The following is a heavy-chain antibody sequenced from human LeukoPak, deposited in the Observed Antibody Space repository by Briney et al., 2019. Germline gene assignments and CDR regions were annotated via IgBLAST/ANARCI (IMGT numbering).Heavy chain of an antibody. CDR1: GFTFSSYA. D-gene: IGHD3-3*01. CDR2: ISGSGGST. CDR3: ASTIFGVVIIGY. V-gene: IGHV3-23*01. J-gene: IGHJ4*02. Sequence: GGSLRLSCAASGFTFSSYAMSWVRQAPGKGLEWVSAISGSGGSTYYADSVKGRFTISRDNSKNTPYLQMNSLRAEDTAVYYCASTIFGVVIIGYWGQGTLVTVSS.